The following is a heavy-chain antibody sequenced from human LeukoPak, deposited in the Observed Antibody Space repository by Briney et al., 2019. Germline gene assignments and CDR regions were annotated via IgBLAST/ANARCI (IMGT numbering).Heavy chain of an antibody. D-gene: IGHD2-8*02. CDR3: ARDPDVLVVRGLINDY. CDR1: GYTFTSYG. J-gene: IGHJ4*02. V-gene: IGHV1-18*01. Sequence: ASVKVSCKASGYTFTSYGISWVRQAPGQGLEWMGWISAYNGNTNYAQKLQGRVTMTTDTSTSTAYMELRSLRSDDTAVYYCARDPDVLVVRGLINDYWGQGTLVTVPS. CDR2: ISAYNGNT.